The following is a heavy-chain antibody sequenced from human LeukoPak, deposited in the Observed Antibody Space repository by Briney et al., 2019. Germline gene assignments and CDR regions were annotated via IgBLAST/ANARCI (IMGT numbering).Heavy chain of an antibody. J-gene: IGHJ6*02. D-gene: IGHD3-3*01. CDR2: INPNSGGT. V-gene: IGHV1-2*02. CDR3: AREVKYYDFWSGYYAPFDYYYYGMDV. CDR1: RYMFTNYG. Sequence: ASVKVSCKASRYMFTNYGISWVRQAPGQGLEWMGWINPNSGGTNYAQKFQGRVTMTRDTSISTAYMELSRLRSDDTAVYYCAREVKYYDFWSGYYAPFDYYYYGMDVWGQGTTVTVSS.